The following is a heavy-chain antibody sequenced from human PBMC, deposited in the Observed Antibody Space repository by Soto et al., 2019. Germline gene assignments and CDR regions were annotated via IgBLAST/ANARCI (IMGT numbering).Heavy chain of an antibody. J-gene: IGHJ4*02. CDR2: ISSSSSYI. D-gene: IGHD3-3*01. V-gene: IGHV3-21*01. CDR3: ARGSGGGEFWSGYYHPFDY. CDR1: GFTFSSYS. Sequence: EVQLVESGGGLVKPGGSLRLSCAASGFTFSSYSMNWVRQAPGKGLEWVSSISSSSSYIYYADSVKGRFTISRDNAKNSLYLQRNSLRAEDTAVYYCARGSGGGEFWSGYYHPFDYWGQGTLVTVSS.